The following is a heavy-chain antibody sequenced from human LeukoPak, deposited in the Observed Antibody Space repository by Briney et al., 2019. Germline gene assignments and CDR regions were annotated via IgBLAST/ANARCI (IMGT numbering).Heavy chain of an antibody. CDR1: GGSISSYY. J-gene: IGHJ4*02. CDR2: IYYSGST. D-gene: IGHD3-22*01. Sequence: SETLSLTCTVSGGSISSYYWSWIRQPPGKGLEWIGYIYYSGSTNYNPSLKSRATISVDTSKNQFSLKLSSVTAADTAVYYCARHTYYYDSSGYYLPPPFDYWGQGTLVTVSS. CDR3: ARHTYYYDSSGYYLPPPFDY. V-gene: IGHV4-59*08.